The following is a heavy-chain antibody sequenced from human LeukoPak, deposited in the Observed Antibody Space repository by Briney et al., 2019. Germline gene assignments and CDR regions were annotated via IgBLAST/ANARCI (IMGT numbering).Heavy chain of an antibody. CDR3: ARHSSSWSLDAFDI. V-gene: IGHV3-11*04. CDR2: ISSSGSTI. Sequence: GGSLRLSCAASGFTFSDYYMSWIRQAPGKGLEWVSYISSSGSTIYYADSVKGRLTISRDNAKNSLYLQMNSLRAEDTAVYYCARHSSSWSLDAFDIWGQGTMVTVSS. D-gene: IGHD6-13*01. CDR1: GFTFSDYY. J-gene: IGHJ3*02.